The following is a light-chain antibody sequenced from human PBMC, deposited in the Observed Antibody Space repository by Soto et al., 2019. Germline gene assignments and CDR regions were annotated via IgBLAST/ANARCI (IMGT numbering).Light chain of an antibody. J-gene: IGKJ1*01. V-gene: IGKV3-15*01. CDR1: QSVSSN. CDR3: KQYNNWPRT. Sequence: EIVMTQSPATLSVSPGERATLSCRASQSVSSNLAWYQQKPGQAPRRLIYGASTRATGIPARFSGSGSGTEFTLTISSLQSEDFAVYYCKQYNNWPRTFGQGTKVDIK. CDR2: GAS.